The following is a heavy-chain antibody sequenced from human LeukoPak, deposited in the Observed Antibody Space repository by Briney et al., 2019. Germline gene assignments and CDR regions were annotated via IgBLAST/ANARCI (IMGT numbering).Heavy chain of an antibody. CDR1: GGTFSSYA. D-gene: IGHD6-13*01. CDR3: AREAAGPNVLDY. CDR2: IIPIFGTA. J-gene: IGHJ4*02. Sequence: SVKVSCKASGGTFSSYAISWVRQAPGQGLEWMGGIIPIFGTANYAQKFQGRVTITTDESTSTAYMELSSLRSEDTAAYYCAREAAGPNVLDYWGQGTLVTVSS. V-gene: IGHV1-69*05.